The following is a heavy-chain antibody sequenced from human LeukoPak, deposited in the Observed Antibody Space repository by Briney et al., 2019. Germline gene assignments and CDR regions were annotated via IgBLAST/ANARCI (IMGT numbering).Heavy chain of an antibody. CDR1: GGSISSYY. D-gene: IGHD5-18*01. V-gene: IGHV4-59*01. J-gene: IGHJ4*02. CDR3: ASSSAMVTHSFDY. Sequence: SETLSLTCTVSGGSISSYYWSWIRQPPGKGLEWIGYTYYSGSTNYNPSLKSRVTISVDTSKNQFSLKLSSVTAADTAVYYCASSSAMVTHSFDYWGQGTPVTVSS. CDR2: TYYSGST.